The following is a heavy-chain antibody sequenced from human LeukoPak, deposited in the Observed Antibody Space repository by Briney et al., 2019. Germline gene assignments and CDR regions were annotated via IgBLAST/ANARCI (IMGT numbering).Heavy chain of an antibody. Sequence: SSVKVSCKASGGTFSSYAISWVRQAPGQGLEWMGGIIPIFGTANYAQKFQGRVTITADESTSTAYMGLSSLRSEDTAVYYCARERGIVAVPAAIFAPTWGARGTFDYWGQGTLVTVSS. CDR1: GGTFSSYA. CDR3: ARERGIVAVPAAIFAPTWGARGTFDY. D-gene: IGHD2-2*01. J-gene: IGHJ4*02. V-gene: IGHV1-69*01. CDR2: IIPIFGTA.